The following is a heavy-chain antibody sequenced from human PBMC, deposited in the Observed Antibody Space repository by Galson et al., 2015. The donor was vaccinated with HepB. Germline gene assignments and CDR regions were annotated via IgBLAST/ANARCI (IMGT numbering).Heavy chain of an antibody. CDR1: GFTFSSYG. CDR3: AKDPRAFTYYYDSSGYYFDY. V-gene: IGHV3-30*02. Sequence: SLRLSCAASGFTFSSYGMHWVRQAPGKGLEWVAFIRYDGSNKYYADSVKGRFTISRDNSKNTLYLQMNSLRAEDTAVYYCAKDPRAFTYYYDSSGYYFDYWGQGTLVTVSS. CDR2: IRYDGSNK. D-gene: IGHD3-22*01. J-gene: IGHJ4*02.